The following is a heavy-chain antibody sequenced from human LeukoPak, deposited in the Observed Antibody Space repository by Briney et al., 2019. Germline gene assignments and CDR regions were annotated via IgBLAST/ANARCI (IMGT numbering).Heavy chain of an antibody. CDR2: IYHGGST. J-gene: IGHJ5*02. V-gene: IGHV4-4*02. CDR3: ARGQGRGGSSDWFDP. Sequence: PSETLSLTCAVAGGSISNNKWWGWLCQSPWKGLEWIGEIYHGGSTNFNPSLRSRVTISVDKSKNQFSLRLSSVTVADTAVYYCARGQGRGGSSDWFDPWGQGILVTVSS. D-gene: IGHD3-10*01. CDR1: GGSISNNKW.